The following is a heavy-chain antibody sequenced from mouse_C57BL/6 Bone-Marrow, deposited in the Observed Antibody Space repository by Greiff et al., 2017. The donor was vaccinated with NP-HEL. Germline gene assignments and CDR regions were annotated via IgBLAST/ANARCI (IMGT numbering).Heavy chain of an antibody. CDR1: GYTFTDYY. J-gene: IGHJ2*01. V-gene: IGHV1-19*01. Sequence: SGPVLVKPGASVKMSCKASGYTFTDYYMNWVKQSHGKSLEWIGVINPYNGGTSYNQKFKGKATLTVDKSSSTAYMELNSLTSEDSAVYYCARRIYYGSSLRFDYWGQGTTLTVSS. CDR2: INPYNGGT. D-gene: IGHD1-1*01. CDR3: ARRIYYGSSLRFDY.